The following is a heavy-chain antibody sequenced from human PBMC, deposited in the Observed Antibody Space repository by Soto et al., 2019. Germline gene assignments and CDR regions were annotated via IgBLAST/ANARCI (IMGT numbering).Heavy chain of an antibody. CDR2: IYYSGST. D-gene: IGHD6-13*01. J-gene: IGHJ4*02. CDR3: ARHLDKIAAAGKNDY. Sequence: SETLSLTCTVSGGSISSSSYYWGWIRQPPGKGLEWIGSIYYSGSTYYNPSLKSRVTISVDTSKNQFSLKLSSVTAADTAVYYCARHLDKIAAAGKNDYWGQGTLVTVSS. V-gene: IGHV4-39*01. CDR1: GGSISSSSYY.